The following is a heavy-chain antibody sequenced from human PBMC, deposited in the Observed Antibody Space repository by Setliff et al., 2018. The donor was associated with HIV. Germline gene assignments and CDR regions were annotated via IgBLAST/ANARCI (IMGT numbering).Heavy chain of an antibody. CDR1: GFTLSNYW. Sequence: GGSLRLSCAASGFTLSNYWMHWVRQAPGKGLVWVSRINTDGRTTSYADSVQGRFTISRDNSKNTVYLEMNSLRGDDTAVYFCAKDRGQGYSGYYGCDSWGQGTLVTVSS. J-gene: IGHJ5*02. D-gene: IGHD5-12*01. CDR3: AKDRGQGYSGYYGCDS. V-gene: IGHV3-74*01. CDR2: INTDGRTT.